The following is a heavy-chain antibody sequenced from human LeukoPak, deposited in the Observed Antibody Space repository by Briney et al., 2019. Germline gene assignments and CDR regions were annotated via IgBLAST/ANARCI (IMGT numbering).Heavy chain of an antibody. V-gene: IGHV3-21*01. J-gene: IGHJ6*02. CDR3: VRTVNTAVARYGMDV. Sequence: GGSLRLSCAASGFTFSSYSMNWVRQAPGKGLEWVSSISSSSSYIYYADSVKGRFTISRDNAKNSLYLQMNSLRAEDTAVYYCVRTVNTAVARYGMDVWGQGTTVTVSS. CDR2: ISSSSSYI. D-gene: IGHD6-19*01. CDR1: GFTFSSYS.